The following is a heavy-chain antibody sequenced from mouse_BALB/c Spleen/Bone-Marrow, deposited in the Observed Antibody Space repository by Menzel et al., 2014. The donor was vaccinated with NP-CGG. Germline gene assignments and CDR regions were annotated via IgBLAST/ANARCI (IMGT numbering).Heavy chain of an antibody. CDR3: ARSGGNWNFDV. CDR2: INPGSGGT. V-gene: IGHV1-54*01. D-gene: IGHD2-1*01. Sequence: VKLQESGAELVRPGTSVKVSCKASGYAFTNYLIEWVKQRPGQGLEWIGMINPGSGGTNYNEKFKGKATLTADKSSSTAYMQLSSLTSDDSAVYFCARSGGNWNFDVWGAGTTVTVSS. J-gene: IGHJ1*01. CDR1: GYAFTNYL.